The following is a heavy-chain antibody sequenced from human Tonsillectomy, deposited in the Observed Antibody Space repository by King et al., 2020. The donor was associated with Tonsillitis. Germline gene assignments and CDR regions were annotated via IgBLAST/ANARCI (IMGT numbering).Heavy chain of an antibody. J-gene: IGHJ4*02. CDR2: ISYDGSNK. CDR1: GFTFSSYG. Sequence: VQLVESGGGVVQPGRSLRLSCAASGFTFSSYGMHWVRQAPGKGLEWVAIISYDGSNKYSADSVKGRFTISRDNSKNTLYLQMNSLRTEDTAVYYCAKAGALGIPTHFDYWGQGTLVTVSS. V-gene: IGHV3-30*18. CDR3: AKAGALGIPTHFDY. D-gene: IGHD7-27*01.